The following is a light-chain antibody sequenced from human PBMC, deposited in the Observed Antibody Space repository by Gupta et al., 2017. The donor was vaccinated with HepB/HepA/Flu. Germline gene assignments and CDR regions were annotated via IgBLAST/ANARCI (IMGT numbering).Light chain of an antibody. J-gene: IGLJ1*01. CDR3: SSYTSNSAYV. V-gene: IGLV2-14*03. CDR1: SSDVGVYNY. CDR2: DVT. Sequence: QSALTQPASVSGSPGQSITISCTGTSSDVGVYNYVSWYQQHPVKAPKLLIYDVTNRPSGVSNRFSGSKSGNTASLTISGLQAEDEADYYCSSYTSNSAYVFGTGTKVTVL.